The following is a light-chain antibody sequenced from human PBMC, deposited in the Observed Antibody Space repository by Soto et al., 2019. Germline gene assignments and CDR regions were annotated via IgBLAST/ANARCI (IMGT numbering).Light chain of an antibody. CDR3: QQSYTTPVT. V-gene: IGKV1-12*01. CDR2: GAS. Sequence: DIQMTQSPSSVSGSVGDRVTITCRASQDITRWLAWYQQKPGKAPKLLIYGASSLQSGVPSRFSGSGSETEFTLTISSLQPEDFAAYYCQQSYTTPVTFGQGTRLEI. J-gene: IGKJ5*01. CDR1: QDITRW.